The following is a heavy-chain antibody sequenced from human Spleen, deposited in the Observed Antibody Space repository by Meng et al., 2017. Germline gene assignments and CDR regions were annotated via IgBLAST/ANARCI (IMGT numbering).Heavy chain of an antibody. D-gene: IGHD2-15*01. V-gene: IGHV3-21*01. CDR2: ISSSSGYI. J-gene: IGHJ5*02. CDR1: GFIFSSYD. CDR3: ARDNRISRYNCFDP. Sequence: GGSLRLSCAASGFIFSSYDMKWFRQAPGKGLEWVASISSSSGYISYAGSVKGRFTVTRDNDKNSLGLQMNSLRAEDTAVYYCARDNRISRYNCFDPWGQGTLVTVSS.